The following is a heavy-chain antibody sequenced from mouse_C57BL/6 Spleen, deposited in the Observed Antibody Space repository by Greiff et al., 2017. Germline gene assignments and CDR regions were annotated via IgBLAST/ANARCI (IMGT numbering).Heavy chain of an antibody. V-gene: IGHV2-2*01. D-gene: IGHD2-1*01. CDR3: ARNSPSYGNYGVAY. CDR2: IWSGGST. Sequence: QVQLQQSGPGLVQPSQSLSITCTVSGFSLTSYGVHWVRQSPGKGLEWLGVIWSGGSTDYNAAFISRLSISKDNSKSQVFFKMNSLQADDTAIYYCARNSPSYGNYGVAYWGQGTLVTVSA. J-gene: IGHJ3*01. CDR1: GFSLTSYG.